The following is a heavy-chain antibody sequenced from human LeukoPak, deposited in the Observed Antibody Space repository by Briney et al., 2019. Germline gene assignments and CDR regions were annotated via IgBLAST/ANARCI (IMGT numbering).Heavy chain of an antibody. Sequence: SETLSLTCAVYGGSYSGYYWSWIRQPPGKGLEWIGEINHSGSTNYNPSLESRVTISVDTSKNQFSLKLSSVTAADTAVYYCARHALVGGSCYFDYWGQGTLVTVSS. D-gene: IGHD2-15*01. CDR1: GGSYSGYY. J-gene: IGHJ4*02. CDR2: INHSGST. V-gene: IGHV4-34*01. CDR3: ARHALVGGSCYFDY.